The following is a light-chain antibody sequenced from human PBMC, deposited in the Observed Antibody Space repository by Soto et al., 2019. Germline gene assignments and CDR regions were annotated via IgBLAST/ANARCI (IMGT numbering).Light chain of an antibody. Sequence: VLTQPPSVSGAPGQRVTISCTGSSSNIGAGYDVHWYQQLPGTAPKLLIYGNSNRPSGVPDRFSGSKSGTSASLAITGLQAEDEADYYCQSYDSSLSEYVFGTGTKLTVL. J-gene: IGLJ1*01. CDR1: SSNIGAGYD. CDR2: GNS. CDR3: QSYDSSLSEYV. V-gene: IGLV1-40*01.